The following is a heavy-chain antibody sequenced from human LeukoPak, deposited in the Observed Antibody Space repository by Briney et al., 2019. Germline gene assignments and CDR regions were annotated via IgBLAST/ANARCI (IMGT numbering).Heavy chain of an antibody. V-gene: IGHV3-53*01. J-gene: IGHJ4*02. CDR1: GFSVSNYY. D-gene: IGHD3-22*01. Sequence: EPGGSLRLSCAASGFSVSNYYMGWVRQAPGKGLEWVSVIYSGGNTYYTDSVKGRFTISRDNPKNTVFLQMGSLRGEDTAVYYCARCYYDGSGFYYYFDYWGQGTLVTVSS. CDR2: IYSGGNT. CDR3: ARCYYDGSGFYYYFDY.